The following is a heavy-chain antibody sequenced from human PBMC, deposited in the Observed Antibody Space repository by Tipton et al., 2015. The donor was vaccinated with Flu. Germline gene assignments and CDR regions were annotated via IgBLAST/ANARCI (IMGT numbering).Heavy chain of an antibody. CDR1: GYTFSNSY. CDR3: AREIAFAAEGDCDS. V-gene: IGHV1-46*01. Sequence: QVQLVQSGAELKKPGASVNISCKTSGYTFSNSYLHWVRQAPGQGLEWVGMNNPSDQSTNYALEFQHRVIMTANTSTASVHMELSGLRNDDTAIYYCAREIAFAAEGDCDSWGQGTLVTVSS. CDR2: NNPSDQST. J-gene: IGHJ4*02. D-gene: IGHD3-3*02.